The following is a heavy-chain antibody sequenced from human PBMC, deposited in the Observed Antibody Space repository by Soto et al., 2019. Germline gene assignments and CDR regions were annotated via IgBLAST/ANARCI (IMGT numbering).Heavy chain of an antibody. J-gene: IGHJ4*02. CDR1: GFILSSYS. D-gene: IGHD3-10*01. CDR3: AKVSRATRVSTPEFDY. V-gene: IGHV3-30-3*01. Sequence: QVQLVESGGGVVQPGTSLRLSCAASGFILSSYSIHWVRQAPGKGLEWVAVISFDGNTQYYGDSVKGRFIVSRDNSKNILYLQMNYLRAEDTAVYYCAKVSRATRVSTPEFDYWGQGTLVTVSS. CDR2: ISFDGNTQ.